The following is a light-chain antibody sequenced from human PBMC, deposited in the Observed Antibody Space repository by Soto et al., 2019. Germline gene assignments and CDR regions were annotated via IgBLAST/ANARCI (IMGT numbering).Light chain of an antibody. J-gene: IGLJ3*02. CDR2: EVS. Sequence: QSALTQSPSASGSPGQSVTISCTGTSSDVGGHNYVSWHQHHPGKAPKLIIYEVSKRPSGVPDRFSGSKSANTASLTVSGLQAEDEAFYYCSSTAGNNNLVFGGGTKLTVL. V-gene: IGLV2-8*01. CDR1: SSDVGGHNY. CDR3: SSTAGNNNLV.